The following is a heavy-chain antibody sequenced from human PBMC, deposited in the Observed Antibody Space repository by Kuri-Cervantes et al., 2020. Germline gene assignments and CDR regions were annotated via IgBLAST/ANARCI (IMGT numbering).Heavy chain of an antibody. CDR2: ISGSGGST. J-gene: IGHJ5*02. D-gene: IGHD4/OR15-4a*01. CDR3: AKDQVLHWFDP. V-gene: IGHV3-23*01. CDR1: GLTFSSYA. Sequence: GESLKISCAASGLTFSSYATSWVRQAPGKGLEWVSAISGSGGSTYYADSVKGRFTISRDNSKNTLYLQMNSLRAEDTAVYYCAKDQVLHWFDPWGQGTQVTVSS.